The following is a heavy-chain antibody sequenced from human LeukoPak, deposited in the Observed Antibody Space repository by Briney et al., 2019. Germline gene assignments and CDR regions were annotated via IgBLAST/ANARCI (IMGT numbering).Heavy chain of an antibody. V-gene: IGHV3-48*01. J-gene: IGHJ4*02. CDR2: ISSSSSTI. D-gene: IGHD3-22*01. CDR1: GFTFSSYS. Sequence: PGGSLRLSCAASGFTFSSYSMNWVRQAPGKGLEWVSYISSSSSTIYYADSVKGRFTISRDNAKNSLYLQMNSLRAEDTAVYYCARDLRRYYDSSGQGDYWGQGTLVTVSS. CDR3: ARDLRRYYDSSGQGDY.